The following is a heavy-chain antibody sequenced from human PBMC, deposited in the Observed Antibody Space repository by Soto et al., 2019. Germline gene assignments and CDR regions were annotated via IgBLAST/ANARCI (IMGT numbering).Heavy chain of an antibody. CDR2: IIPIFGTA. CDR3: ARVRVRFLEWLGSEG. D-gene: IGHD3-3*01. V-gene: IGHV1-69*12. CDR1: GGTFSSYA. J-gene: IGHJ4*02. Sequence: QVQLVQSGAEVKKPGSSVKVSCKASGGTFSSYAFSWVRQAPGQGLEWMGGIIPIFGTANYAQKFQGRVTSTADESTSTAYMELGSLRSEDTAVYYCARVRVRFLEWLGSEGWGQGTLVTVSS.